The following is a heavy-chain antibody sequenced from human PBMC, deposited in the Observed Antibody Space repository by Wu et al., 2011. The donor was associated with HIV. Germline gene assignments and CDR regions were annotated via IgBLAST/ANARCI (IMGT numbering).Heavy chain of an antibody. J-gene: IGHJ6*02. D-gene: IGHD2/OR15-2a*01. CDR3: AREGTTSHYGMDV. V-gene: IGHV1-2*02. Sequence: QVQLVQSGAEVKKPGASVKVSCKASGYTFTAYYIHWVRQAPGQGLEWMGWINPTSGDTDYVQKFQGRVTMARDTSISTAYIELSGLRSDDTAVYYCAREGTTSHYGMDVWGQGTTVTVS. CDR1: GYTFTAYY. CDR2: INPTSGDT.